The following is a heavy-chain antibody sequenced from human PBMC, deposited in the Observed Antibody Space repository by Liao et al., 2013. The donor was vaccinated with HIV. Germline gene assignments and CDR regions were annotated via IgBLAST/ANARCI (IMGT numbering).Heavy chain of an antibody. J-gene: IGHJ5*02. CDR1: GDSISSDDYS. D-gene: IGHD4-17*01. CDR3: ARDRGADYGDGIGGWFDP. V-gene: IGHV4-30-2*01. CDR2: IYHSGTT. Sequence: QLQLQESGSGLVKPSQTLSLTCAVSGDSISSDDYSWSWIRQPPGKGLEWIGYIYHSGTTYSNPSLKSRVTISVDRSKNLFSLKLSSVTAADTAVYYCARDRGADYGDGIGGWFDPWGQGSLVTVSS.